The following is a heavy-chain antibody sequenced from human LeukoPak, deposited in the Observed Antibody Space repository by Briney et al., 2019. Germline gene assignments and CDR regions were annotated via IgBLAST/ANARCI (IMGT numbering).Heavy chain of an antibody. V-gene: IGHV3-21*04. CDR3: AFPWGSSWFYSDC. CDR2: ISSSSSST. Sequence: GGSLRLSCIASGFMFSGHYVDWVRQAPGKGLEWVSSISSSSSSTYHADSVKGRFTISRDNTKNSLYLQMNSLRAEDTAVYYCAFPWGSSWFYSDCWGQGTLVTVSS. CDR1: GFMFSGHY. D-gene: IGHD6-13*01. J-gene: IGHJ4*01.